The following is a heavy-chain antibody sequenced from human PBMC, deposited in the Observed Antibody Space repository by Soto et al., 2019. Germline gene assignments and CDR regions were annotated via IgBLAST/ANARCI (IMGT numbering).Heavy chain of an antibody. CDR1: GGTFSSYA. Sequence: PLASVKVSCKASGGTFSSYAISWVRQAPGQGLEWMGGIIPIFGTANYAQKFQGRVTITADESTSTAYMELSSLRSEDTAVYYCARDRDHYYGSVPYGMDVWGQGTTVTV. CDR3: ARDRDHYYGSVPYGMDV. D-gene: IGHD3-10*01. V-gene: IGHV1-69*13. J-gene: IGHJ6*02. CDR2: IIPIFGTA.